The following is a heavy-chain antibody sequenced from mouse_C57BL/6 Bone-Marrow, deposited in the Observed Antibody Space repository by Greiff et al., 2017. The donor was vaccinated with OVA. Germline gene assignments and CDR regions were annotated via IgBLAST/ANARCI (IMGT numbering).Heavy chain of an antibody. J-gene: IGHJ2*01. CDR2: ISYDGSN. Sequence: VQLKESGPGLVKPSQSLSLTCSVTGYSITSGYYWNWIRQFPGNKLEWMGYISYDGSNNYNPSLKNRISITRDTSKNQFFLKLNSVTTEDTATYYCAREGYYGSSSLFDYWGQGTTLTVSS. D-gene: IGHD1-1*01. V-gene: IGHV3-6*01. CDR1: GYSITSGYY. CDR3: AREGYYGSSSLFDY.